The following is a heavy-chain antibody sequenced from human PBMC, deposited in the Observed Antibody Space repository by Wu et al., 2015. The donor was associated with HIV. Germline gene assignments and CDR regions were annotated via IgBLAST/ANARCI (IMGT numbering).Heavy chain of an antibody. V-gene: IGHV1-69*18. Sequence: QVQLVQSGAEVKKPGASVRVSCKTSGFIFNLYYMNWVRQAPGQGLEWMGRIIPIINTPVYAQSLKDRLKITADESTTTAYMELSSLRSNDTAVYYCARGDIAAFVFDFWGQGTLVSV. CDR3: ARGDIAAFVFDF. CDR2: IIPIINTP. D-gene: IGHD2-15*01. CDR1: GFIFNLYY. J-gene: IGHJ4*02.